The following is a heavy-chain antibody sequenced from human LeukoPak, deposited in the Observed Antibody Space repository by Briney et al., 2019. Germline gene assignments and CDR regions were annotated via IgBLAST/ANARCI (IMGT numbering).Heavy chain of an antibody. CDR3: ARTVRYSSGPLTDLLPYYFDY. CDR1: GFTFSSHF. D-gene: IGHD6-19*01. CDR2: IFPDGTTE. J-gene: IGHJ4*02. V-gene: IGHV3-30*04. Sequence: GGSLRLSCAASGFTFSSHFMHWVRQAPGKGLEWVAIIFPDGTTEYYADSVKGRFTISRDNAKNSLYLQMNSLRAEDTAVYYCARTVRYSSGPLTDLLPYYFDYWGQGTLVTVSS.